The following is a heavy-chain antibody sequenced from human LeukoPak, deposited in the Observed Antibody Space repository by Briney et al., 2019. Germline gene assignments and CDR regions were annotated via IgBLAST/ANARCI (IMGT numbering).Heavy chain of an antibody. CDR1: GFTSSSYA. CDR2: ISGSGGST. D-gene: IGHD5-18*01. CDR3: AKGATAMEFFDC. Sequence: GGPLSLSCAASGFTSSSYAMSWVRQAPGKGLEWVSGISGSGGSTYYADSVKGRSTISRDISKNTLYLQMNSLRAEDTAVYYCAKGATAMEFFDCWGQGTLVTVSS. J-gene: IGHJ4*02. V-gene: IGHV3-23*01.